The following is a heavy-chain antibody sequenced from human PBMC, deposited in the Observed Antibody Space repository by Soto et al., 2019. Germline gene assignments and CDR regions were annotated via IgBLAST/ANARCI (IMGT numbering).Heavy chain of an antibody. Sequence: QVQLVESGGGVVQPGRSLRLSCAASGFTFSSYGMRWVRQAPGKGLEWVAVIWYDGSNKYYADSVKGRFTISRDNSKNTLYLQMNSLRAEDTAVYYCARDQAAAGTAFDYWGQGTLVTVSS. CDR2: IWYDGSNK. CDR3: ARDQAAAGTAFDY. CDR1: GFTFSSYG. J-gene: IGHJ4*02. V-gene: IGHV3-33*01. D-gene: IGHD6-13*01.